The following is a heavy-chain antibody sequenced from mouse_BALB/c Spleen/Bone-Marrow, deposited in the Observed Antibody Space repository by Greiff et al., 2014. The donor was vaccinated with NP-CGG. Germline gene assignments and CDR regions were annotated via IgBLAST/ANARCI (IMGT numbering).Heavy chain of an antibody. J-gene: IGHJ2*01. V-gene: IGHV5-17*02. Sequence: EVMLVESGGGLVQPGGSRKLSCAASGFTFSSFGVHWVRQAPEKGLEWVAYISSGSSTIYYADTVKGRFTISRDNAKNTLFLQMTSLRSEDTAMYYCARGKYGYDYWGQGTTLTVSS. CDR1: GFTFSSFG. CDR3: ARGKYGYDY. CDR2: ISSGSSTI. D-gene: IGHD2-10*02.